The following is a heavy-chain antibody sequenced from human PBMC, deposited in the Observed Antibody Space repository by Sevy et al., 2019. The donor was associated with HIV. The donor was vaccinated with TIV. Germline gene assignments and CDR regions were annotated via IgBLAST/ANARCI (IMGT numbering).Heavy chain of an antibody. Sequence: GGSLRLSCAASGFTLSTYAMHWVRQAPGKGLEWVAFIRIDGNSKYYADSVKGRFTISRDNSKNTLDLQLNSLTAEDTAVYYCARADCGGDCYLVFDYRGQGTLVTVSS. CDR3: ARADCGGDCYLVFDY. D-gene: IGHD2-21*01. CDR1: GFTLSTYA. CDR2: IRIDGNSK. V-gene: IGHV3-30*02. J-gene: IGHJ4*02.